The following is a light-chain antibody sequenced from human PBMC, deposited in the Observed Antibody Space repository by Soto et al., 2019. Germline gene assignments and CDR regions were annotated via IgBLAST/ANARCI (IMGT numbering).Light chain of an antibody. CDR1: SSDVANYKF. J-gene: IGLJ1*01. Sequence: QSALTQPRSVSGSPGQSVTISCTGTSSDVANYKFVSWYQQHPGKAPKLVIYDVSERPSGVPTRFSGSKSGNTASLTISGLQAEDEADYYCFSYTGTYTFVFGTGTKVTVL. CDR3: FSYTGTYTFV. CDR2: DVS. V-gene: IGLV2-11*01.